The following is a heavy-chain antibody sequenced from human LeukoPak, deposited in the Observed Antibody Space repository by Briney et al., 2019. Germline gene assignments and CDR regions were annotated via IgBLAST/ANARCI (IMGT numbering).Heavy chain of an antibody. J-gene: IGHJ3*02. Sequence: ASVKVSCKASGYTITGYYMHWVRQAPGQGLEWMGRINPNSGGSDSAQKFQGRVTMTRDMFMSTAYMELSRLRSVDTAVYYCAGEDNSSGYRPFDIWGQGTMVTVPS. CDR3: AGEDNSSGYRPFDI. V-gene: IGHV1-2*06. D-gene: IGHD3-22*01. CDR1: GYTITGYY. CDR2: INPNSGGS.